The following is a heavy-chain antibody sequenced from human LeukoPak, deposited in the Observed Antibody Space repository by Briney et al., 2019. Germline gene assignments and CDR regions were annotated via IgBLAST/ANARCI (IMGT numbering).Heavy chain of an antibody. CDR3: ARDRAYSSGWYPYYFDY. J-gene: IGHJ4*02. CDR1: GFTFSSYS. Sequence: GGSLRLSCAASGFTFSSYSMNWVRQAPGKGLEWVSSISSSSSYIYYADSVKGRFTISRDNAKNSLYLQMNSLRAEDTAVYYCARDRAYSSGWYPYYFDYWGQGTLVTVSS. CDR2: ISSSSSYI. V-gene: IGHV3-21*01. D-gene: IGHD6-19*01.